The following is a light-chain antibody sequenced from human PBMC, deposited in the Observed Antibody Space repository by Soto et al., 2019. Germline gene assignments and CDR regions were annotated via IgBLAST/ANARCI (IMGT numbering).Light chain of an antibody. V-gene: IGKV3-20*01. CDR1: QSITSSY. Sequence: EIVLTQSPGTLSLSPGERATLSCRASQSITSSYLAWYQQKPGQAPRLLIYGASRRATDIPDRFSGSGSGTDFTLTVSRLEPEDFAVYYCQLYDSPSHTLGQGTKVDTK. CDR3: QLYDSPSHT. CDR2: GAS. J-gene: IGKJ2*01.